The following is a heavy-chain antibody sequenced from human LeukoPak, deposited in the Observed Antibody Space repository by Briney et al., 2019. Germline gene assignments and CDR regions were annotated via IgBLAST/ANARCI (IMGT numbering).Heavy chain of an antibody. J-gene: IGHJ4*02. CDR3: AKESQTYYDIMTGYPTYYFDY. V-gene: IGHV3-23*01. CDR2: ISGSGANT. D-gene: IGHD3-9*01. Sequence: GGSLRLSCAASKFTFSTYAMSWVRQAPGKGLEWVSAISGSGANTYYVDSVKGRFTISRDNSKNTLYLEMSSLRSDDTAVYYCAKESQTYYDIMTGYPTYYFDYWSQGTLVTVSS. CDR1: KFTFSTYA.